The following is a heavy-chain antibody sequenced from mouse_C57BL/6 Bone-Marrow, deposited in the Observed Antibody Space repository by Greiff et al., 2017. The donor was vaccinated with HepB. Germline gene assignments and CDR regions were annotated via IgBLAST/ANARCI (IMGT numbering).Heavy chain of an antibody. J-gene: IGHJ4*01. D-gene: IGHD2-5*01. CDR3: ARASYYSNYEDYAMDY. V-gene: IGHV8-12*01. Sequence: QVTLKVSGPGILQSSQTLSLTCSFSGFSLSTSGMGVSWIRQPSGKGLEWLAHIYWDDDKRYNPSLKSRLTISKDTPRNQVFLKITSVDTADTATYYCARASYYSNYEDYAMDYWGQGTSVTVSS. CDR2: IYWDDDK. CDR1: GFSLSTSGMG.